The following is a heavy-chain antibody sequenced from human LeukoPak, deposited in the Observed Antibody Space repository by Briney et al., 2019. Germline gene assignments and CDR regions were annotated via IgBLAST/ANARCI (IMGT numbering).Heavy chain of an antibody. D-gene: IGHD1-26*01. V-gene: IGHV3-33*01. Sequence: GRSLRLSCAASGFTFSTYGMHWVGQAPGKGLEGVAVIWYDGSNKYYADSVRGRFTISRDNSKNTLYLQMNSPRAEDPAVYYCARGSGSYWDYHYFDYWGQGTLVTVSS. CDR1: GFTFSTYG. CDR2: IWYDGSNK. CDR3: ARGSGSYWDYHYFDY. J-gene: IGHJ4*02.